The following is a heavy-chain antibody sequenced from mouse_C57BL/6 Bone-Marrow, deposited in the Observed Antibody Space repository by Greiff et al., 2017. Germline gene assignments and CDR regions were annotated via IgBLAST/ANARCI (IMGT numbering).Heavy chain of an antibody. J-gene: IGHJ2*01. CDR2: IDPEIGDT. Sequence: EVQLQQSGAELVRPGASVKLSCTASGFNIKDDYIHWVKQRPEQGLEWIGWIDPEIGDTEYASKFQGKATITSDTASNTAYLQLSSLTSEDTAVYYVSSFAGDYFDFWGQGTPLTVAS. CDR1: GFNIKDDY. D-gene: IGHD1-1*02. V-gene: IGHV14-4*01. CDR3: SSFAGDYFDF.